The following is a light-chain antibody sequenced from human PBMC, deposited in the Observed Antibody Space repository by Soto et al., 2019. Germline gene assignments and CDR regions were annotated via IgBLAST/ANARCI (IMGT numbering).Light chain of an antibody. CDR3: QHLHTYPYT. Sequence: IQLTQSPSSLSASVGDRVTITCRASRGIASSLAWYQQKPGKAPKLLIYAASTLQSGVPSRFSGSGPGTDFTLTITSLQPEDFATYYCQHLHTYPYTFGQGTKLEIK. CDR1: RGIASS. CDR2: AAS. J-gene: IGKJ2*01. V-gene: IGKV1-9*01.